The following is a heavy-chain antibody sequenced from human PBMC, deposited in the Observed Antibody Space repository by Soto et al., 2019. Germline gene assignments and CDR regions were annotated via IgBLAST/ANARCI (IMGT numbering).Heavy chain of an antibody. J-gene: IGHJ5*02. D-gene: IGHD3-3*01. CDR2: IYYSGST. V-gene: IGHV4-39*01. CDR1: GGSISSSSYY. CDR3: ARQGVTIFGVVIPNGWFDP. Sequence: QLQLQESGPGLVKPSETLSLTCTVSGGSISSSSYYWGWIRQPPGKGLEWIGSIYYSGSTYYNPSLKSRVTISVDTSKNQFSLKLSSVTAADTAVYYCARQGVTIFGVVIPNGWFDPWGQGTLVTVSS.